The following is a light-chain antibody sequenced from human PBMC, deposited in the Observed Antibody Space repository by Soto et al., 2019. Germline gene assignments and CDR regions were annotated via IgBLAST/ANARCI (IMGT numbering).Light chain of an antibody. CDR1: QGIAPY. V-gene: IGKV1-27*01. J-gene: IGKJ4*01. CDR3: QKDNSAPLT. CDR2: STS. Sequence: DVPMTQSPSSLSAFVGDRVTITCRASQGIAPYLAWFQQKPGKVPKLLIYSTSTLQSGVPSRFSGSGSGTDFTLTINSLQSEDVATYYCQKDNSAPLTFGGGTKVEIK.